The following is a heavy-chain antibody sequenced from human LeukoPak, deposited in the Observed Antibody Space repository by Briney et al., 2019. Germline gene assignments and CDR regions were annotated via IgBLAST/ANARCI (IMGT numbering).Heavy chain of an antibody. D-gene: IGHD3-22*01. CDR3: ARGPDSSGYYYFDY. CDR2: IYHSGST. CDR1: GGSISSGDYY. Sequence: SETLSLTCTVSGGSISSGDYYWSWIRQPPGKGLEWIGYIYHSGSTYYNPSLKSRVIISVDTSKNQFSLKLSSVTAADTAVYYCARGPDSSGYYYFDYWGQGTLVTVAS. J-gene: IGHJ4*02. V-gene: IGHV4-30-4*01.